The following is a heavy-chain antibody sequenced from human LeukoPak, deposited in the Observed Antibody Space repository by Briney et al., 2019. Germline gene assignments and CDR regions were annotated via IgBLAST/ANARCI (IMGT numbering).Heavy chain of an antibody. V-gene: IGHV3-48*01. CDR2: IISGSNTI. CDR1: GFIFSTYS. CDR3: ARELPSAYYMDV. D-gene: IGHD2-2*01. J-gene: IGHJ6*03. Sequence: GGSLRLSCSASGFIFSTYSMTWVRQAPGRGLEWVAYIISGSNTIYYADSVKGRFTVSRDNSKNTLSLQMNSLRAEDTAVYYCARELPSAYYMDVWGKGTTVTVSS.